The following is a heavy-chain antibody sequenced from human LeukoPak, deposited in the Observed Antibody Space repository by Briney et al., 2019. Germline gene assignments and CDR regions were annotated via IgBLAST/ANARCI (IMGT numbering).Heavy chain of an antibody. V-gene: IGHV4-59*08. CDR3: ARHYRDSSGYYYGYFDY. D-gene: IGHD3-22*01. CDR2: IYYSGST. Sequence: SETLSLTCTVSGGSVSSYYWSWIRQPPGKGLEWIGYIYYSGSTNYNPSLKSRVTIPVDTSKNQFSLKLSSVTAADTAVYYCARHYRDSSGYYYGYFDYWGQGTLVTVSS. CDR1: GGSVSSYY. J-gene: IGHJ4*02.